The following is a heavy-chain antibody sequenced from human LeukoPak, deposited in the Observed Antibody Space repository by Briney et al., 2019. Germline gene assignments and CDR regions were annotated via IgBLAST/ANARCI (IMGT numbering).Heavy chain of an antibody. CDR3: ARADSSWYFDY. J-gene: IGHJ4*02. V-gene: IGHV3-23*01. Sequence: PGGSLRLSCAASGFTFSSYAMTWVRQAPGKGLQWVSAVSGSGAHTYYADSVKGRFTISRDNSKNTLYLQMNSLRAEDTAVYYCARADSSWYFDYWGQGTLVTVSS. CDR1: GFTFSSYA. D-gene: IGHD6-13*01. CDR2: VSGSGAHT.